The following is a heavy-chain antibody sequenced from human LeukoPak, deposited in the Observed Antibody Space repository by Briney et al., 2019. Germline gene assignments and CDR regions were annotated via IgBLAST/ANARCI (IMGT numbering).Heavy chain of an antibody. Sequence: GGSLRLSCAASGFTFSSYAMHWVRQAPGKGLEWVAVISYDGSNKYYADSVKGRFTISRDNSKNTLYLQMNSLRAEDTAVYYCARSGRDISAGPGYWGQGTLVTVSS. CDR3: ARSGRDISAGPGY. V-gene: IGHV3-30*04. J-gene: IGHJ4*02. D-gene: IGHD2-15*01. CDR1: GFTFSSYA. CDR2: ISYDGSNK.